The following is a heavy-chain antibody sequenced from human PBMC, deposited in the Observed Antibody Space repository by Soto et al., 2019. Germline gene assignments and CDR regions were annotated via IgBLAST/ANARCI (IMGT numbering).Heavy chain of an antibody. CDR3: ARHRYYEGSVLGYGMDV. Sequence: QVPLVESGGGMVKPGGSLRLSCAASGFTFSDYYMSWIRQAPGKGLEYISYISSGGSFIYYADSVKGRFTISRDTAKTSLYLQMNSLRAEDTALYYCARHRYYEGSVLGYGMDVWGQGTTVIVSS. J-gene: IGHJ6*02. D-gene: IGHD3-16*01. CDR2: ISSGGSFI. V-gene: IGHV3-11*01. CDR1: GFTFSDYY.